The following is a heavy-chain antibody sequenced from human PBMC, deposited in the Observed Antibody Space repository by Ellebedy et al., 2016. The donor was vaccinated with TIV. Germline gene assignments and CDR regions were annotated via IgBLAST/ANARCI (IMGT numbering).Heavy chain of an antibody. J-gene: IGHJ5*02. CDR2: ISSSTI. CDR1: GFTFSSYS. CDR3: ARGRIREA. Sequence: GESLKISXAASGFTFSSYSMNWVRQAPGKGLEWVSYISSSTIYYADSVKGRFTISRDNAKNSLYLQMNSLRAEDTAVYYCARGRIREAWGQGTLVTVSS. D-gene: IGHD2-15*01. V-gene: IGHV3-48*04.